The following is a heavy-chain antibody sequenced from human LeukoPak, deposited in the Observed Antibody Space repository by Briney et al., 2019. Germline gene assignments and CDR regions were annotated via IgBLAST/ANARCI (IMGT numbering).Heavy chain of an antibody. Sequence: MSSETLSLTCTVSGGSISSGSYYWSWLRQPAGKGLEWIGRIYTSGSTNYNPSLKSRVTISVDTSKNQFSLKLSSVTAADTAVYYCARGVLLWFGSPPGSYYYYYMDVWGKGTTVTISS. V-gene: IGHV4-61*02. D-gene: IGHD3-10*01. CDR1: GGSISSGSYY. J-gene: IGHJ6*03. CDR3: ARGVLLWFGSPPGSYYYYYMDV. CDR2: IYTSGST.